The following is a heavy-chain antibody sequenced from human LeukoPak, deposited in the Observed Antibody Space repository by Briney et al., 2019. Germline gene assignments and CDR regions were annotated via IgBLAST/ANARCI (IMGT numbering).Heavy chain of an antibody. V-gene: IGHV1-2*02. CDR1: GYTFIGYY. CDR2: INPNSGGT. Sequence: WASVKVSCTASGYTFIGYYIHWVRQAPGQGLEWMGWINPNSGGTNYAQRFQGRVTMTRDTSISTAYMELSGLRSDDTAVYYCARDASPFDYWGQGTLVTVSS. CDR3: ARDASPFDY. J-gene: IGHJ4*02.